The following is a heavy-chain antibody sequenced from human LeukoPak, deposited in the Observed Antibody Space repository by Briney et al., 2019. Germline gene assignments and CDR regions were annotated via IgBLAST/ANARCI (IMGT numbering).Heavy chain of an antibody. CDR3: GKDPGPWGGVSEFDY. V-gene: IGHV3-30*04. CDR1: GFTFSTYA. Sequence: GGSLRLSCAASGFTFSTYAMHWARQAPGKGLEWVAVISYDGSNKYYADSVKGRFTISRDNSKNTLYVQMNSLRAEDTAVYYLGKDPGPWGGVSEFDYWGQGTLVTVSS. D-gene: IGHD3-16*01. CDR2: ISYDGSNK. J-gene: IGHJ4*02.